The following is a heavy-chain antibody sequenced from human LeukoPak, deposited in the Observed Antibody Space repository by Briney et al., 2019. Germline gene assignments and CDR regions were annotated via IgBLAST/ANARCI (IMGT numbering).Heavy chain of an antibody. J-gene: IGHJ1*01. Sequence: GASVKVSCKASGYTFTSYGISWVRQAPGQGLEWMGWISAYNGNTNYAQKPQGRVTMTTDTSTSTAYMELRSLRSDDTAVYYCARGPPRDSSSWYVLSGEYFQHWGQGTLVTVSS. V-gene: IGHV1-18*01. CDR2: ISAYNGNT. CDR1: GYTFTSYG. D-gene: IGHD6-13*01. CDR3: ARGPPRDSSSWYVLSGEYFQH.